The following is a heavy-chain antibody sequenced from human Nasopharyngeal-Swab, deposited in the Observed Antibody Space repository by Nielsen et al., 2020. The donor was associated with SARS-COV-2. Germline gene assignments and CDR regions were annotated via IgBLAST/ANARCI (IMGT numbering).Heavy chain of an antibody. J-gene: IGHJ5*02. CDR3: AKDRGSGGYRLAS. D-gene: IGHD6-19*01. CDR1: EFTFSNYA. Sequence: GESLKISCSASEFTFSNYAMSWVRQAPGKGLEWVSAISGSGGTTYYADSVKGRFTISRDDSKNTLYLQMNSLRAEDTAVYYCAKDRGSGGYRLASWGLGTLVTVSS. V-gene: IGHV3-23*01. CDR2: ISGSGGTT.